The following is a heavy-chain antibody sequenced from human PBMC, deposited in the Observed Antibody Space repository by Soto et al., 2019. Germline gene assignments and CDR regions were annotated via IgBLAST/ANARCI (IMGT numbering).Heavy chain of an antibody. D-gene: IGHD1-26*01. CDR3: ATQEVGGSYVYAFDP. CDR2: IYYIGST. V-gene: IGHV4-39*01. J-gene: IGHJ5*02. Sequence: QLQLQESGPGLVKPSETLSLTCTVSGGSISSSNYYWGWIRQPPGKGLVWIGSIYYIGSTYYNPSLKSRVTISVDTSKNQFSLKLRSVTAADTAVYYCATQEVGGSYVYAFDPCGQGTLVTVSS. CDR1: GGSISSSNYY.